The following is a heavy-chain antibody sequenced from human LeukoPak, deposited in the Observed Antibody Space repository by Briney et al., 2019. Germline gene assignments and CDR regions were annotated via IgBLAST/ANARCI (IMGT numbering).Heavy chain of an antibody. CDR3: ARGAFNYYDSSGYYYFDY. V-gene: IGHV3-21*01. CDR2: ISSSSSYI. Sequence: PGGSLRLSCAASGFTFSSYSMNWVRQAPGKGLEWVSSISSSSSYIYYADSVKGRFTISRDNAKNTLYLQMNSLRAEDTAAYYCARGAFNYYDSSGYYYFDYWGQGTLVTVSS. D-gene: IGHD3-22*01. CDR1: GFTFSSYS. J-gene: IGHJ4*02.